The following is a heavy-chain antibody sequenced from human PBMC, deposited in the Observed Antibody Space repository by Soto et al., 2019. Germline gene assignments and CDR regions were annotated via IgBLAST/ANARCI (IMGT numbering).Heavy chain of an antibody. Sequence: QVQLQESGPGLVKPSETLSLTCTVSGDSVSSSYYYWGWIRQPPGKGLEWIGSIFYSGSTYYNPSLKSRVTISVDTSKNQFSLKLSSVTAADTAVYYCARRGSSRQIYHYGMDVWGPATTVTVSS. CDR2: IFYSGST. V-gene: IGHV4-39*01. CDR1: GDSVSSSYYY. J-gene: IGHJ6*02. CDR3: ARRGSSRQIYHYGMDV. D-gene: IGHD6-13*01.